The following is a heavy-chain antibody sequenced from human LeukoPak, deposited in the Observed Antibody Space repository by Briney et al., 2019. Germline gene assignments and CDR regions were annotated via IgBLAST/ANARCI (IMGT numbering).Heavy chain of an antibody. J-gene: IGHJ4*02. CDR1: GYTFTSYG. CDR2: ISAYNGNT. V-gene: IGHV1-18*01. Sequence: GASVKVSCKASGYTFTSYGISWVRQAPGQGLEWMGWISAYNGNTNYAQKLQGRVTMTTDTSTSTAYMELRSLRSDDTAVYYCARIYYDSSGYYYVFDYWGQGTLVTVSS. CDR3: ARIYYDSSGYYYVFDY. D-gene: IGHD3-22*01.